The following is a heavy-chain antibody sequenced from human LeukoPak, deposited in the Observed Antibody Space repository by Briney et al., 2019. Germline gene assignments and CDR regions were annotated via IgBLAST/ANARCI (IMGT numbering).Heavy chain of an antibody. CDR1: GYTFTGYC. Sequence: ASVKVSCKASGYTFTGYCMHWVRQAPGQGLEWMGWINPNSGGTNYAQKFQGRVTMTRDTSISTAYMELSRLRSDDTAVYYCARAYCGGDCYRYYYYGMDVWGQGTTVTVSS. CDR2: INPNSGGT. V-gene: IGHV1-2*02. D-gene: IGHD2-21*02. J-gene: IGHJ6*02. CDR3: ARAYCGGDCYRYYYYGMDV.